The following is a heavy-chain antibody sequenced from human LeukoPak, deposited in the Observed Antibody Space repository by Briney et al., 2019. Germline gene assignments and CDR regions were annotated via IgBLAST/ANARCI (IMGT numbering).Heavy chain of an antibody. Sequence: SVKVSCKASGGTFSGNAISWVRQAAGQGLEWMGGIIPIFGTANYAQKFQGRVTITTDESTSTAYMELSSLRSEDTAVYYCARETTLYCSSTSCLMYRPYYMDVWGKGTTVTVSS. CDR3: ARETTLYCSSTSCLMYRPYYMDV. D-gene: IGHD2-2*01. J-gene: IGHJ6*03. CDR2: IIPIFGTA. CDR1: GGTFSGNA. V-gene: IGHV1-69*05.